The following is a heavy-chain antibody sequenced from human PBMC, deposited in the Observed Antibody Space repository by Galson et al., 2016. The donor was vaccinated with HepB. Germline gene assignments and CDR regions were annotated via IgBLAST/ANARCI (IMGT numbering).Heavy chain of an antibody. V-gene: IGHV3-23*01. CDR3: AKEGVRLTSGWQFDY. J-gene: IGHJ4*02. CDR1: RFIFRFPFRDYA. CDR2: VSGSGDST. Sequence: SLRLSCAASRFIFRFPFRDYAMSWVRQAPGKGLEWVSVVSGSGDSTDYADSVKGRFIISRDNSRNTVYLQVNSLRAEDTAVYYCAKEGVRLTSGWQFDYWGQGTLVTVSS. D-gene: IGHD6-19*01.